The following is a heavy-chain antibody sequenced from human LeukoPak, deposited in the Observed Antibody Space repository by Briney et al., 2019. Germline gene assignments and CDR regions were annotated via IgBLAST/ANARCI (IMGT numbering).Heavy chain of an antibody. CDR2: INPNSGGT. J-gene: IGHJ6*03. Sequence: ASVRVSCKASGYTFTGYYMHWVRQAPGQGLEWMGWINPNSGGTNYAQKFQGRVTMTRDTSTSIVYMELSSLRSEDTAVYYCARDSSGWYAGLPTPYYMDVWGKGTTVTISS. V-gene: IGHV1-2*02. CDR1: GYTFTGYY. D-gene: IGHD6-19*01. CDR3: ARDSSGWYAGLPTPYYMDV.